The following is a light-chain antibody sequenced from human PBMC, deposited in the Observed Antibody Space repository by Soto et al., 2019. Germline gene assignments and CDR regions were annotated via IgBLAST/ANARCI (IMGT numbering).Light chain of an antibody. CDR3: SSYTATISPYV. CDR2: DVT. Sequence: QSALAQPASVSGSPGQSITISCTGTSSDVGAYNYVSWYQQHPGKAPKLIIYDVTRRPSGVSDRFSGSKSGNTASLTISGLQVEDEADYYCSSYTATISPYVFGTGTKVTVL. V-gene: IGLV2-14*03. J-gene: IGLJ1*01. CDR1: SSDVGAYNY.